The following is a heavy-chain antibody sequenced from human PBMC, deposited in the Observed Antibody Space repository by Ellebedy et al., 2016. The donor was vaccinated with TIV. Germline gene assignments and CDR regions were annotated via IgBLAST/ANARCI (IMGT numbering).Heavy chain of an antibody. D-gene: IGHD4-17*01. V-gene: IGHV1-46*01. Sequence: ASVKVSCXASGYTFTSYYMHWVRQAPGQGLEWMGIINPSGGSTSYAQKFQGRVTMTRDTSTSTVYMELSSLRSEDTAVYYCARANTVTAVDYWGQGTLVTVSS. CDR3: ARANTVTAVDY. CDR2: INPSGGST. CDR1: GYTFTSYY. J-gene: IGHJ4*02.